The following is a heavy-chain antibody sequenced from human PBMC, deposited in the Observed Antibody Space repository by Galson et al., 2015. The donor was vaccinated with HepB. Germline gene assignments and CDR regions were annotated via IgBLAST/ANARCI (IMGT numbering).Heavy chain of an antibody. V-gene: IGHV3-30*04. Sequence: SLRLSCAASGFIFSSYAMHWVRQAPGKGLEWVALISYEGSNKYYADSVAGRFTISRDNSKNTVYLQMNSLRGEDTAGYYCAKVGYSGSSWNSDYYGMDGWGQGTTVTVSS. CDR2: ISYEGSNK. J-gene: IGHJ6*02. CDR1: GFIFSSYA. D-gene: IGHD2-15*01. CDR3: AKVGYSGSSWNSDYYGMDG.